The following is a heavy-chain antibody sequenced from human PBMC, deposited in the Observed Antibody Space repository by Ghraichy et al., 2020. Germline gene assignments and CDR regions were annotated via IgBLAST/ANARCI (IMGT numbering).Heavy chain of an antibody. CDR1: GGSISGYY. CDR3: ARGGYWFDP. CDR2: IYYSGST. V-gene: IGHV4-59*01. J-gene: IGHJ5*02. D-gene: IGHD2-15*01. Sequence: SETLSLTCTVSGGSISGYYWSWIRQPPGKGLEWIGYIYYSGSTNYNPSLKSRVTMSVDTSKNQFSLKLNFVTAADTAVYYCARGGYWFDPWGQGTLVTVSS.